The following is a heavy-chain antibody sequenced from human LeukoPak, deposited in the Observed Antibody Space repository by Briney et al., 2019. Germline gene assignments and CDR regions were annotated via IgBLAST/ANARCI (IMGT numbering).Heavy chain of an antibody. J-gene: IGHJ4*02. V-gene: IGHV4-34*01. D-gene: IGHD3-3*01. CDR1: GGSFSGYY. Sequence: SETLSLTCAVYGGSFSGYYWSWIRQPPGKGLEWIGEINHSGSTNYNPSLKSRVTISVDTSKNQFSLKLSSVTAADTAVYYCARIRIFGVVRSQPANYYFDYWGQGTLVTVSS. CDR2: INHSGST. CDR3: ARIRIFGVVRSQPANYYFDY.